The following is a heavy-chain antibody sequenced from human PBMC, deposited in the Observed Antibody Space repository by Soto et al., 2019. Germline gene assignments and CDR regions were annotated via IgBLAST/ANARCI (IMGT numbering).Heavy chain of an antibody. CDR1: GGSISSGGYS. D-gene: IGHD3-10*01. J-gene: IGHJ5*02. CDR2: IYHSGST. CDR3: ARAELGFGELCWFDP. V-gene: IGHV4-30-2*01. Sequence: LSLTCAVSGGSISSGGYSWSWIRQPPGKGLEWIGYIYHSGSTYYNPSLKSRVTISVDRSKNQFSLKLSSVTAADTAVYYCARAELGFGELCWFDPWGQGTLVTVSS.